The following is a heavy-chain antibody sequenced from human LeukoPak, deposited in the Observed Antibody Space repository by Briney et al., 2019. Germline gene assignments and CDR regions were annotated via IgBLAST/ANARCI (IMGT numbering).Heavy chain of an antibody. J-gene: IGHJ4*02. CDR3: AIFSYNRTSFDH. V-gene: IGHV3-7*05. CDR1: GFTFSDFW. D-gene: IGHD3-9*01. CDR2: IKQDGSET. Sequence: WGSLRLSCTASGFTFSDFWMSWVRQAPGKGLEWVANIKQDGSETYYVDSVKGRFTISRDNAKNSLFLHINSLRAEDTAVYYCAIFSYNRTSFDHWGQGTLVTVSS.